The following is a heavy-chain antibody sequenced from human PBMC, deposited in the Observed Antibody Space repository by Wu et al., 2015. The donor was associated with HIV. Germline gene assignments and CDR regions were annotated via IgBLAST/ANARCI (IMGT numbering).Heavy chain of an antibody. V-gene: IGHV1-2*02. CDR2: INPKSGGT. J-gene: IGHJ5*02. Sequence: QVQLVQSGAEVKKPGASVKVSCKASGYTFTSYGISWVRQAPGQGLEWMGWINPKSGGTNYAQKFQGRVTMTSDTSINTAYMELSRLRSDDTAVYYCARVVVVRWHNWFDPGAREPWSSSPQ. CDR3: ARVVVVRWHNWFDP. CDR1: GYTFTSYG. D-gene: IGHD3-22*01.